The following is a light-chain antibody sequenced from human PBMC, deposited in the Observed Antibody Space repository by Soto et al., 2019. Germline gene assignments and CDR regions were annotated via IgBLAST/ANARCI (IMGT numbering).Light chain of an antibody. J-gene: IGLJ2*01. CDR1: SSHIGSNT. Sequence: QSVLTQPPSASGTPGQRVTISCSGSSSHIGSNTVNWYQQLPGTAPKLVIYSNNQRPSGVPDRFSGSKSGTSASLAISGLQSEDEADYYCVAWDDSLNGYVVFGGGTKVTVL. CDR3: VAWDDSLNGYVV. V-gene: IGLV1-44*01. CDR2: SNN.